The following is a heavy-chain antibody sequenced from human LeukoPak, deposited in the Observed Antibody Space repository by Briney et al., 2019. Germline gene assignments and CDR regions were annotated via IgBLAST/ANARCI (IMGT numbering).Heavy chain of an antibody. V-gene: IGHV3-33*01. D-gene: IGHD2-8*01. CDR1: GFTFSSFG. J-gene: IGHJ6*02. Sequence: RGSLRLSCAASGFTFSSFGMHWVRQAPGKGLEWVADIWFDGKNEHFADSVKGRFTISRDNSKNTMYLQINSLRAEDTAVYYCARDRHCAIGVCHNSAGMDVWGQGTTVTVSS. CDR2: IWFDGKNE. CDR3: ARDRHCAIGVCHNSAGMDV.